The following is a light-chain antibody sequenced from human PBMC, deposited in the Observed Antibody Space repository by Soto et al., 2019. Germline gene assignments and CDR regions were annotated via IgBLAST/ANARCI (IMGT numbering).Light chain of an antibody. J-gene: IGKJ2*01. CDR2: GAS. Sequence: EIVLTQSPGTLSLSPGERATLSCRASQSVSSSYLAWYQQKPGQAPRLLIYGASSRATGIPDRFSGSGSGTDFTLTISRLEPEDFAVYSCQQYGSSPDTFGQGTELEIK. CDR1: QSVSSSY. V-gene: IGKV3-20*01. CDR3: QQYGSSPDT.